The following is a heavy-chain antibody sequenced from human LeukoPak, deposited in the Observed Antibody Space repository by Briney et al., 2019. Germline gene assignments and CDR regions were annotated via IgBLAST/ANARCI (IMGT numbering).Heavy chain of an antibody. V-gene: IGHV4-4*07. CDR2: IYTSGTT. D-gene: IGHD4-11*01. CDR3: ARYREGWYFDL. Sequence: PSETLSLTCTVSGGSMNNYYWSWIRQPAGKGLEWIGQIYTSGTTNYNPSLRSRVTMSVDTSKNQFSLKLSSVTAADTAVYYCARYREGWYFDLWGRGTLVTVSS. J-gene: IGHJ2*01. CDR1: GGSMNNYY.